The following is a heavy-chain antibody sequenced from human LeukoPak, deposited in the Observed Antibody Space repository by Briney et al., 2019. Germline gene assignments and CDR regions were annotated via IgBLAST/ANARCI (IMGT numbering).Heavy chain of an antibody. CDR3: ARDLYADFWSGSVFDY. D-gene: IGHD3-3*01. J-gene: IGHJ4*02. V-gene: IGHV3-23*01. CDR2: ISGSGGST. Sequence: GGSLSLSCEASGFSFSSYATSWVRQAPGKGLEWVSGISGSGGSTYYAGSVKGRFTISRDISKNTLYLQMNSLRAEDTAVYYCARDLYADFWSGSVFDYWGRGTLVTVSS. CDR1: GFSFSSYA.